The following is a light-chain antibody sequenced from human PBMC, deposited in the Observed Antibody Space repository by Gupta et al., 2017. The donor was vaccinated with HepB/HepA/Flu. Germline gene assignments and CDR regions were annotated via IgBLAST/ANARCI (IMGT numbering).Light chain of an antibody. CDR1: QTASIW. CDR2: KAS. J-gene: IGKJ1*01. Sequence: IQMTQSPSTLSASVGDRVTITCRASQTASIWLAWYQQKPGKAPKVLIHKASSLKSGVPSRFSGSGSGTEFTLTITSLQPDDFATYYCQQDYVYPWTFGQGTKLEIK. V-gene: IGKV1-5*03. CDR3: QQDYVYPWT.